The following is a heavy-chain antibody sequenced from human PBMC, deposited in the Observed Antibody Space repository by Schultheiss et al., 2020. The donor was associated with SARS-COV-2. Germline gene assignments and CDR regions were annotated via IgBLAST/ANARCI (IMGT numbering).Heavy chain of an antibody. Sequence: GGSLRLSCAASGFTFSTYAMHWVRQAPGKGLEWAAAISSDGSNKFYADSLKGRFTVSRDNSKNTLYLQMNSLRAEDTAVYYCARDHKGAIFGVDPYYYYGMDVWGQGTTVTVSS. V-gene: IGHV3-30-3*01. CDR3: ARDHKGAIFGVDPYYYYGMDV. CDR2: ISSDGSNK. CDR1: GFTFSTYA. J-gene: IGHJ6*02. D-gene: IGHD3-3*01.